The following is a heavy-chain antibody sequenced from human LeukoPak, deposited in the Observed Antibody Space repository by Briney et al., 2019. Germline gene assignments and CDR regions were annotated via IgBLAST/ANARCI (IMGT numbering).Heavy chain of an antibody. D-gene: IGHD3-16*02. Sequence: HTGGSLRLSCAASGFTFSSYWMSWVRQAPGKGLEWVANIKQDGSEKYYVDSVKGRFTISRDNAKNSLYLQMNSLRAEDTAVYYCARANSRNYRLGGLDYWGQGTLVTVSS. CDR3: ARANSRNYRLGGLDY. J-gene: IGHJ4*02. CDR2: IKQDGSEK. CDR1: GFTFSSYW. V-gene: IGHV3-7*03.